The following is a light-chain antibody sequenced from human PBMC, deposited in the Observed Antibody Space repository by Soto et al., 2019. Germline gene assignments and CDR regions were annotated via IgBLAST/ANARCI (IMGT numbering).Light chain of an antibody. J-gene: IGKJ4*01. V-gene: IGKV1-33*01. CDR1: QDINIY. CDR2: DAS. Sequence: DIQMTQSPSSLSAFVGDRVTITCQASQDINIYLNWYQQKPGKAPKLLIYDASNLATGVPSKFSGGGAETDFTLTISSLQPEDIATYYCQQYGNLPLSFGGGTKVEIK. CDR3: QQYGNLPLS.